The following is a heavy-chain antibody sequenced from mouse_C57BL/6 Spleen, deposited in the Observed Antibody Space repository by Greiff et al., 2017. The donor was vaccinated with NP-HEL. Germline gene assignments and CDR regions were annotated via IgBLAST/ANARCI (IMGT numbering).Heavy chain of an antibody. J-gene: IGHJ1*03. CDR3: ARDGGTRTWYFDV. V-gene: IGHV2-2*01. CDR2: IWSGGST. D-gene: IGHD4-1*01. CDR1: GFSLTSYG. Sequence: VQLVESGPGLVQPSQSLSITCTVSGFSLTSYGVHWVRQSPGKGLEWLGVIWSGGSTDYNAAFISRLSISKDNSKSQVFFKMNSLQADDTAIYYCARDGGTRTWYFDVWGTGTTVTVSS.